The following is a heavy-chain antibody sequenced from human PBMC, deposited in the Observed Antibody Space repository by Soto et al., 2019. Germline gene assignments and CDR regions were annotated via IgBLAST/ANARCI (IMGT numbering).Heavy chain of an antibody. CDR2: ISSSSSTI. D-gene: IGHD6-6*01. CDR3: ARVLSYPDLQLSIGDYYYGMDV. Sequence: GGSLRLSCAASGFTFSSYSMNWVRQAPGKGLEWVSYISSSSSTIYYADSVKGRFTISRDNAKNSLYLQMNSLRDEDTAVYYCARVLSYPDLQLSIGDYYYGMDVWGQGTTVTVSS. J-gene: IGHJ6*02. CDR1: GFTFSSYS. V-gene: IGHV3-48*02.